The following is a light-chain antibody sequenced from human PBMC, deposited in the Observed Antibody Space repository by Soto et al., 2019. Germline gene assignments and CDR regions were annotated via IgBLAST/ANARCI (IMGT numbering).Light chain of an antibody. J-gene: IGLJ1*01. Sequence: QSALAXPPSASGSPGQSVTXXXTXXXXDVGDNYVSWYQQHLGKAPKLIIYEVTLRPSGVPDRFSGSKSGNTASLTVSGLQADDEADYYCSAYAGSNTFVFGTGTKLTVL. CDR1: XXDVGDNY. CDR3: SAYAGSNTFV. V-gene: IGLV2-8*01. CDR2: EVT.